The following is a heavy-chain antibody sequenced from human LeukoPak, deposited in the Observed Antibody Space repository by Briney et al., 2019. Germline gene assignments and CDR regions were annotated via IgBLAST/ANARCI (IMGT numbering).Heavy chain of an antibody. CDR2: ISNDGSKN. D-gene: IGHD3-10*01. J-gene: IGHJ3*02. V-gene: IGHV3-30*04. Sequence: GGSLRLSCAASGFTFSIYAIHWVRQALGKGLEWVAGISNDGSKNYYTDSVKGRFTISRDNSKNTLYLQMNSLRDEDTAVYYCARDPLVRALIGCAFDIWGQGTVVTVSS. CDR1: GFTFSIYA. CDR3: ARDPLVRALIGCAFDI.